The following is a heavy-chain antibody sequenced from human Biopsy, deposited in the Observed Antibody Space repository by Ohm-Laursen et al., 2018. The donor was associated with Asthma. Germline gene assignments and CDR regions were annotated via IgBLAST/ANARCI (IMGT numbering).Heavy chain of an antibody. D-gene: IGHD3-10*01. V-gene: IGHV3-33*03. CDR3: AKDERLYYGSDSKYMQPVPLGD. Sequence: SLRLSCTASGFTFSSFGMHWVRQAPGKGLEWVATVGSDESYTDHADSVKGRFTISRDKSENTLYLQMNSLRAEDTAVYYCAKDERLYYGSDSKYMQPVPLGDWGQGTLVIVSA. J-gene: IGHJ4*02. CDR2: VGSDESYT. CDR1: GFTFSSFG.